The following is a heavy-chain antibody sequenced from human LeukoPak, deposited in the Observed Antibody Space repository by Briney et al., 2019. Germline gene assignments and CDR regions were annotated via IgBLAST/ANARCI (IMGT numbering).Heavy chain of an antibody. CDR3: ARSRGVATTRFDY. Sequence: ASVKVSCKASGYTFTSYYMHWVRQAPGQGLEWMGIINHSGCSTSYAQKFQGRVTMTRDMSTSTVYMELSSLRSEDTAVYYCARSRGVATTRFDYWGQGTLVTVSS. V-gene: IGHV1-46*01. CDR2: INHSGCST. D-gene: IGHD5-12*01. CDR1: GYTFTSYY. J-gene: IGHJ4*02.